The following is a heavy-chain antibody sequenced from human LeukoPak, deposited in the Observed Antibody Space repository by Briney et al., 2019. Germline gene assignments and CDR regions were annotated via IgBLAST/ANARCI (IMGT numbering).Heavy chain of an antibody. J-gene: IGHJ5*02. Sequence: SETLSLTCTVSGGSISNYYWSWIRQPPGKGLEWIGYIHYSGSPNYNPSLKSRVSISVDTSKNQFSLKLNSVTAADTVVYYCARTTEDCSSTSCYQYWFDPWGQGTLVTVSS. CDR3: ARTTEDCSSTSCYQYWFDP. CDR1: GGSISNYY. V-gene: IGHV4-59*01. CDR2: IHYSGSP. D-gene: IGHD2-2*01.